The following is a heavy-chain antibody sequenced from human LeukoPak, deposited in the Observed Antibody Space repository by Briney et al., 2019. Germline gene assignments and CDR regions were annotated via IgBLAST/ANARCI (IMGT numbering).Heavy chain of an antibody. J-gene: IGHJ4*02. CDR1: GFTFSSYG. D-gene: IGHD4-17*01. Sequence: GGSLRLSCAASGFTFSSYGMHWVRQAPGKGLEWVAVIWYDGSNKYYADSVKGRFTISRDNSKNTLYLQMNSLRAEDTAVYYCARAPYGDYTPDYWGQGTLVTVSS. CDR2: IWYDGSNK. CDR3: ARAPYGDYTPDY. V-gene: IGHV3-33*01.